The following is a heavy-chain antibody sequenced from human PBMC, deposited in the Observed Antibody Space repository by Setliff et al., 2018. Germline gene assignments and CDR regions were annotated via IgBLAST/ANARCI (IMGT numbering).Heavy chain of an antibody. D-gene: IGHD5-12*01. Sequence: SETLSLTCTVSGGSLSTYYWSWIRQSPGRGLEYIGYVYYNGAADYSPSLKSRVTLSVDTSKNQFSLKLTSVTAADTAVYYCVRGGTFRYFDYWGQGTPVTVSS. CDR3: VRGGTFRYFDY. J-gene: IGHJ4*02. V-gene: IGHV4-59*01. CDR1: GGSLSTYY. CDR2: VYYNGAA.